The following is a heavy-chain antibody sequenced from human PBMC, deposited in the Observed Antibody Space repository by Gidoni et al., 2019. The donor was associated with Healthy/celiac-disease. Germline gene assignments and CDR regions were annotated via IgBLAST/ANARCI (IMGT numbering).Heavy chain of an antibody. V-gene: IGHV3-30*02. CDR3: AKGVQKYYYYGMDV. CDR2: IRYDGSNK. J-gene: IGHJ6*02. CDR1: GFTFSSYG. Sequence: QVQLVESGGGVVQPGGSLRLACAASGFTFSSYGMHWVRQAPGKGLEWVAFIRYDGSNKYYADSVKGRFTISRDNSKNTLYLQMNSLRAEDTAVYYCAKGVQKYYYYGMDVWGQGTTVTVSS.